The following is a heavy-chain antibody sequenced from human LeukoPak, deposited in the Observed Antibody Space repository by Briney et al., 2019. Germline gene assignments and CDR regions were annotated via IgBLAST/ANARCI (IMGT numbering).Heavy chain of an antibody. Sequence: PSETLSLTCAVSGGAFSNYFWTWIRQPPGKGLEWIAEINDSGSNNSNSSLRSRVAISLDPSKNQFSLRLTSVTAADTAVYYCARGQYCSTTTCYSARRYFDFWGQGTLVTVSS. CDR1: GGAFSNYF. J-gene: IGHJ4*02. D-gene: IGHD2-2*01. CDR3: ARGQYCSTTTCYSARRYFDF. V-gene: IGHV4-34*01. CDR2: INDSGSN.